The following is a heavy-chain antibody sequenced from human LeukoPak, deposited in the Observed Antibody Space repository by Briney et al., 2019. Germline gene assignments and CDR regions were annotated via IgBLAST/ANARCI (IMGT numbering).Heavy chain of an antibody. J-gene: IGHJ4*02. V-gene: IGHV4-59*08. Sequence: SETLSLTCTVSGGSISYFHWSWILQPPGKELEGISYIYYTGNTDYNPSLKSRATLSVDTSKNQFSLKLSSLTAADTAVYYCARHSKTAFGERAFDYWGQGVLVTVSS. CDR3: ARHSKTAFGERAFDY. CDR1: GGSISYFH. D-gene: IGHD2-21*01. CDR2: IYYTGNT.